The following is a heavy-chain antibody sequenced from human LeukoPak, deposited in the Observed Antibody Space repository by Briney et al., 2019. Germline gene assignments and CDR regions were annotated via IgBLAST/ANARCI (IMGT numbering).Heavy chain of an antibody. Sequence: GGPLRLSCAASGFTFTDYAMSWVRQAPGKGLEWVSGISDSGRATYYTDSVKGRCTISRDNSKNTVSLQMDNVTPEDTAVYFCARHDSFIPFWGQGALVTVSS. V-gene: IGHV3-23*01. D-gene: IGHD3-16*02. J-gene: IGHJ4*02. CDR3: ARHDSFIPF. CDR2: ISDSGRAT. CDR1: GFTFTDYA.